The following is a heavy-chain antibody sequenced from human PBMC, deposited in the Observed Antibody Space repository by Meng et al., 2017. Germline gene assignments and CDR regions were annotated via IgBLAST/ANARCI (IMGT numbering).Heavy chain of an antibody. D-gene: IGHD3-10*01. CDR3: AKVQSSGRFSWFDP. V-gene: IGHV4-4*02. Sequence: QVHLQDSGPVLVNPSKTLSLTCACSGGSISSDNWWSWVRLAPGKGLEWIGEIYHSGSTNSNPSLRSRLTLSVDKSKNQISLKLTSVTAADTALYYCAKVQSSGRFSWFDPWGQGTLVTVSS. CDR2: IYHSGST. J-gene: IGHJ5*02. CDR1: GGSISSDNW.